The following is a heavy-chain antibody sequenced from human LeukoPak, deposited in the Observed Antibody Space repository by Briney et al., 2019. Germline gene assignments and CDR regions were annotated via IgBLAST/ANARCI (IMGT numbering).Heavy chain of an antibody. CDR3: ARRAGAYSHPYDY. J-gene: IGHJ4*02. CDR1: GFTVSTNS. D-gene: IGHD4/OR15-4a*01. CDR2: IYSDKT. Sequence: HTGGSLRLSCTVSGFTVSTNSMSWVRQAPGKGLEWISFIYSDKTHYSDSVKGRFTISRDNSKNTLYLQMNSLRAEDTAVYYCARRAGAYSHPYDYWGQGTLVTVSS. V-gene: IGHV3-53*01.